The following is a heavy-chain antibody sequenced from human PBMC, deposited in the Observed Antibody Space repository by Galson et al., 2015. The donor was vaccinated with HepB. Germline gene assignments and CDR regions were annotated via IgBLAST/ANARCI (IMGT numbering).Heavy chain of an antibody. V-gene: IGHV3-74*01. Sequence: SLRLSCAASGFTFSSYWMHWVRQAPGKGLVWVSRINVAGSSTTYADSVKGRFTISRDNAKNTLYLQMNILRAEDTAVYYCARDLWSDYWGQGTLVTVSS. J-gene: IGHJ4*02. CDR3: ARDLWSDY. D-gene: IGHD3-16*01. CDR1: GFTFSSYW. CDR2: INVAGSST.